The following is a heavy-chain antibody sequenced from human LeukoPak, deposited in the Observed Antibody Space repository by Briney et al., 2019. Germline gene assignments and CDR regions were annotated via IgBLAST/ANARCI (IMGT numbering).Heavy chain of an antibody. CDR1: GYTFTGYY. V-gene: IGHV1-2*02. CDR3: AFTYGSGSYYYYYYYGMDV. Sequence: ASVKVSCKASGYTFTGYYMHWVRQAPGQGLERMGWINPNSGGTNYAQKFQGRVTMTRDTSISTAYMELSRLRSGDTAVYYCAFTYGSGSYYYYYYYGMDVWGQGTTVTVSS. J-gene: IGHJ6*02. CDR2: INPNSGGT. D-gene: IGHD3-10*01.